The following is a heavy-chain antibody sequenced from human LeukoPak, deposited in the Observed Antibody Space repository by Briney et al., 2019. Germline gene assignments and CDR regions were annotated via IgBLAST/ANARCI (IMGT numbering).Heavy chain of an antibody. D-gene: IGHD6-6*01. V-gene: IGHV3-30*04. CDR2: ISYDGSNK. J-gene: IGHJ4*02. CDR3: ARERIAARRAFDY. Sequence: GGSLRLSCAASGFTFSSYAMHWVRQAPGKGLEWVAVISYDGSNKYYADSVTGRFTISRDNSKNTLYLQMNSLRAEDTAVYYCARERIAARRAFDYWGQGTLVTVSS. CDR1: GFTFSSYA.